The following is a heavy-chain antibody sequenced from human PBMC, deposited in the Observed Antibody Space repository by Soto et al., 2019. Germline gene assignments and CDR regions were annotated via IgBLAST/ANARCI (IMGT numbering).Heavy chain of an antibody. Sequence: PSETLSLTCTVSGGSISDISYCWGWIRQPPGKGLQWVGCMFYSGATYYNPSLKNRVTLSVDTSNNEFSLKLVSVTAPDTAVYYCARHKSGSDCLDPCGQRTLVTVSS. CDR1: GGSISDISYC. V-gene: IGHV4-39*01. CDR3: ARHKSGSDCLDP. D-gene: IGHD2-21*02. CDR2: MFYSGAT. J-gene: IGHJ5*02.